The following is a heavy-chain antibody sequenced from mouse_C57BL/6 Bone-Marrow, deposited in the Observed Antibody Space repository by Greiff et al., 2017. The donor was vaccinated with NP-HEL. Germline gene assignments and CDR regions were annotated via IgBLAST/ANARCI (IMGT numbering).Heavy chain of an antibody. CDR3: ARTLRYLGRGY. V-gene: IGHV1-81*01. J-gene: IGHJ2*01. D-gene: IGHD4-1*01. CDR1: GYTFTSYG. CDR2: IYPRSGNT. Sequence: QVQLQQSGAELARPGASVKLSCKASGYTFTSYGISWVKQRTGQGLEWIGEIYPRSGNTYYNEKFKGKATLTADKSSSTAYIELRSLPSEDSAVYFCARTLRYLGRGYWGQGTTLTVSS.